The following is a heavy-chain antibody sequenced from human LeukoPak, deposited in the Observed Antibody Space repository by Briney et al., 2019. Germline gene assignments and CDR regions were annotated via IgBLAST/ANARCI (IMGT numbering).Heavy chain of an antibody. Sequence: SETLSLTCTVPGGSISSYYWSWIRQPPGKGLEWIGYIYSSGSTNYNPSLKSRVTISVDTSKNQFSLKLSSVTAADTAVYYCARSGGRYYYDSSGYSQFDYWGQGTLVTVSS. CDR1: GGSISSYY. V-gene: IGHV4-4*09. J-gene: IGHJ4*02. CDR3: ARSGGRYYYDSSGYSQFDY. D-gene: IGHD3-22*01. CDR2: IYSSGST.